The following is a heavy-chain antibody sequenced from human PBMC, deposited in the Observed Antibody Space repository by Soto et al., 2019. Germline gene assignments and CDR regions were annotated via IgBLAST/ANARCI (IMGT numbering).Heavy chain of an antibody. V-gene: IGHV3-23*01. Sequence: PGGSLRLSCAASVFTFSSYAMSFVRQAPGEGLEWVSAISGSGGSTYYADSVKGRFTISRDNSKNTLYLQMNSLRAEDTAVYYCAKIGDKSGAFDIWGQGTMVTVSS. CDR2: ISGSGGST. CDR1: VFTFSSYA. CDR3: AKIGDKSGAFDI. D-gene: IGHD3-10*01. J-gene: IGHJ3*02.